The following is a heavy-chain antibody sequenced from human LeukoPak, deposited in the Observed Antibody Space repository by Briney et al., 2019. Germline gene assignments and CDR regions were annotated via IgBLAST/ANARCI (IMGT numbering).Heavy chain of an antibody. J-gene: IGHJ6*03. D-gene: IGHD2-2*01. CDR1: GYSFTSYW. V-gene: IGHV5-51*01. Sequence: GESLKISCKGSGYSFTSYWIGWVRQMPGKGLEWMGIIYPGDSDTRYSPSFQGQVTISADKSISTAYLQWSSLKASDTAMYYCARVPIKRGPQYHYYYYMDVWGKGTTVTVSS. CDR3: ARVPIKRGPQYHYYYYMDV. CDR2: IYPGDSDT.